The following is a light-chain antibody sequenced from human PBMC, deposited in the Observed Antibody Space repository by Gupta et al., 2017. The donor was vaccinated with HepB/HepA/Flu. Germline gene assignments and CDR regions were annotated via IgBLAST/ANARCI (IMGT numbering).Light chain of an antibody. CDR2: VAS. Sequence: DIQLTQSPSSLSASVGDRVIITCRASQSISKYLNWYKQKPGKAPKLLIYVASSWQSGVPSRFSGDGYGTDLTLTISRRQPEDFAPYYCQQSDSYLSLTFGGGTKVEIK. CDR3: QQSDSYLSLT. CDR1: QSISKY. J-gene: IGKJ4*01. V-gene: IGKV1-39*01.